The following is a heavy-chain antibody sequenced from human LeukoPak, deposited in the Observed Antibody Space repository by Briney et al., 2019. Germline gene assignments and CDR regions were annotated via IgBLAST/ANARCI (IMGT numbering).Heavy chain of an antibody. D-gene: IGHD5-18*01. V-gene: IGHV3-23*01. CDR1: GFTFSSHG. CDR3: ANYPRGPGYSYGFGTLGPNDY. Sequence: HSGGSLRLSCAASGFTFSSHGMNWVRQAPGKGLEWVSAISGSGGSTYYADSVKGRFTISRDNSKNTLYLQMNSLRAEDTAVYYCANYPRGPGYSYGFGTLGPNDYWGQGTLVTVSS. J-gene: IGHJ4*02. CDR2: ISGSGGST.